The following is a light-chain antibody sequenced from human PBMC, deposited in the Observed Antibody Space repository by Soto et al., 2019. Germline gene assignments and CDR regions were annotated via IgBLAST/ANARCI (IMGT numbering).Light chain of an antibody. V-gene: IGKV1-39*01. CDR1: HSFSIY. J-gene: IGKJ1*01. CDR2: AAS. CDR3: QQSYSTPWT. Sequence: DIQMTQSPSYLSASVGDRVTITRRTSHSFSIYLNWYQQKPGKAPNLLIYAASSLGSGVPSRFSGSGSGTDFTLIISSLQPEDIATYYCQQSYSTPWTFGQGTKVEIK.